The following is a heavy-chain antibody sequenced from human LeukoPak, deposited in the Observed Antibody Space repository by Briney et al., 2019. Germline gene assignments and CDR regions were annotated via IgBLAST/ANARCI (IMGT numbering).Heavy chain of an antibody. CDR2: INHSGST. V-gene: IGHV4-34*01. D-gene: IGHD3-10*01. CDR1: GGSFSGYY. Sequence: PSETLSLTCAVYGGSFSGYYWSWIRQPPGKGPEWIGEINHSGSTNYNPSLKSRVTISVDTSKNQFSLKLSSVTAADTAVYYCARFNLPRYYYGSGSYRYYFDYWGQGTLVTVSS. J-gene: IGHJ4*02. CDR3: ARFNLPRYYYGSGSYRYYFDY.